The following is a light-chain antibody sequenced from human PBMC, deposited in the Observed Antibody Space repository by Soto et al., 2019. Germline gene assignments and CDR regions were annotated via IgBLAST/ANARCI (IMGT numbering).Light chain of an antibody. CDR3: SSYKSSSTLPYV. J-gene: IGLJ1*01. CDR2: DVN. CDR1: SSHVGGYNL. V-gene: IGLV2-14*01. Sequence: QSALTQPASVSGSPGQSITISCTGTSSHVGGYNLVSWYQQYPDKAPKLMIFDVNTRPSGVSNRFSGSKSGNTASLTISGLQAEDEADYYCSSYKSSSTLPYVFGTGTKLTVL.